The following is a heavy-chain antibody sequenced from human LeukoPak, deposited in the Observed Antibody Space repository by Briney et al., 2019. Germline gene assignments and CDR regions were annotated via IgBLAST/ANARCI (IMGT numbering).Heavy chain of an antibody. D-gene: IGHD3-22*01. V-gene: IGHV5-51*01. CDR1: GYSFTSHW. Sequence: GESLKISCKGSGYSFTSHWIGWVRQMSGTRLEWMGIIYPGDSETRYSPSFQGQVTMSVDKSITTAYLQWSSLKASDTAMYYCARIRYDSSGYISAFDMWGQGTMITVSS. CDR2: IYPGDSET. CDR3: ARIRYDSSGYISAFDM. J-gene: IGHJ3*02.